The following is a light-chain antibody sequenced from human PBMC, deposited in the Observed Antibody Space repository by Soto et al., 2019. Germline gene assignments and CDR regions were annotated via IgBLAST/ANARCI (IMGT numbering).Light chain of an antibody. CDR2: NTN. CDR3: LVSYSGAYVV. J-gene: IGLJ2*01. Sequence: QAVVTQETSLTVSPGGTVTLTCGSSTGAVTSGHYPYWFQQKPGQAPRTLIYNTNNKHSWTPARFSGSLLGGKAALTLSGAQPEDEAEYYCLVSYSGAYVVIGGGTQLTVL. V-gene: IGLV7-46*01. CDR1: TGAVTSGHY.